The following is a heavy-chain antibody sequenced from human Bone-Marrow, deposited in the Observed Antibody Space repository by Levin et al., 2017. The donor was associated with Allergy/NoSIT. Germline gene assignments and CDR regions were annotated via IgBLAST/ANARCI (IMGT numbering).Heavy chain of an antibody. V-gene: IGHV3-23*01. CDR2: ISRRGDTP. CDR3: ARGSLLMAFGVS. D-gene: IGHD3-3*01. CDR1: GFTFSGHG. Sequence: GGSLRLSCVVSGFTFSGHGMSWVRQAPRRGLEWVASISRRGDTPYYAEFATGRFTISRDNSNDTLYLQMNSLRAEDTARYFCARGSLLMAFGVSGGQGTQVTVSS. J-gene: IGHJ4*02.